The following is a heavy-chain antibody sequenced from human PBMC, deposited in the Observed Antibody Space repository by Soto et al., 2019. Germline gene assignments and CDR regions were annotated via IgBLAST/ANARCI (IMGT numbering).Heavy chain of an antibody. D-gene: IGHD1-26*01. J-gene: IGHJ4*02. CDR3: AKARQPVGLCPFDP. V-gene: IGHV3-23*01. Sequence: GGSLRLSCAASGFTFRTYAMSWVRQAPGKGLEWVAGIVGNGDEYYADTVRGRFTISRDNSNNILYLQMYSLRAEDTAVYYCAKARQPVGLCPFDPWGQEPQLTIPS. CDR1: GFTFRTYA. CDR2: IVGNGDE.